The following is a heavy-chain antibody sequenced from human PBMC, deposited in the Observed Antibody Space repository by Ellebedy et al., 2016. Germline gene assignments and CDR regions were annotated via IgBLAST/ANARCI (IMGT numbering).Heavy chain of an antibody. CDR1: GFTFDDYA. Sequence: GGSLRLSXAASGFTFDDYAMHWVRQAPGKGLEWVSGISWNSGSIGYADSVKGRFTISRDNAKNSLYLQMNSLRAEDTALYYCANLGEAKISRLQGWFNPWGQGTLVTVSS. CDR2: ISWNSGSI. V-gene: IGHV3-9*01. J-gene: IGHJ5*02. D-gene: IGHD4-11*01. CDR3: ANLGEAKISRLQGWFNP.